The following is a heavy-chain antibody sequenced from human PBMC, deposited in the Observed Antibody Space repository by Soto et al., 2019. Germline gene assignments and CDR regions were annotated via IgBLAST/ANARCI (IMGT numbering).Heavy chain of an antibody. CDR2: ISAYNGNT. CDR3: ARDLGVSLFDY. Sequence: QVQLVQSGAEVKQPGASVKVSCKASGYTFTSYDINWVRQAPGQGLEWMGWISAYNGNTNYAQKLQGRVTMATDTSTSTADMELRSLRSDDTAVYYCARDLGVSLFDYWGQGTLVTVSS. V-gene: IGHV1-18*01. D-gene: IGHD3-22*01. CDR1: GYTFTSYD. J-gene: IGHJ4*02.